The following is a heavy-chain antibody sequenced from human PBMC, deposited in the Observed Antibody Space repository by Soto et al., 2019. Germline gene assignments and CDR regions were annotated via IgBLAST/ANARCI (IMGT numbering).Heavy chain of an antibody. D-gene: IGHD2-15*01. J-gene: IGHJ5*02. CDR1: GFTFSHYG. V-gene: IGHV3-33*01. Sequence: QVQLEESGGGVVQPGGSLRLTCAASGFTFSHYGMHWVRQAPGKGLEWVAVVWFDGGNKFHADSVKGRFTISRDNSKNTLFLQMDSLRVEDTAVYYCVRFMGYCSGGSCPFDPWGQGTLVTVSS. CDR3: VRFMGYCSGGSCPFDP. CDR2: VWFDGGNK.